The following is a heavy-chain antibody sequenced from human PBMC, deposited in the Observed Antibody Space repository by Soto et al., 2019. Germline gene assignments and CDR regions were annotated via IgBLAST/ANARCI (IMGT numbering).Heavy chain of an antibody. V-gene: IGHV4-59*01. J-gene: IGHJ4*02. CDR3: ARDHPHSYGVYYFDY. CDR2: IYSSGST. Sequence: PSETLSLTCTVSGGPISNYYWNWIRQSPGKGLEWIGYIYSSGSTHYNPSLQNRVTISIDTSKNQVSLKVNSVTAADTAVYYCARDHPHSYGVYYFDYWGQGTPVTVSS. D-gene: IGHD5-18*01. CDR1: GGPISNYY.